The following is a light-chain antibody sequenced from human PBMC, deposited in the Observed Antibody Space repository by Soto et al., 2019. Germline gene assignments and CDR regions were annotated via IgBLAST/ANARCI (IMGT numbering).Light chain of an antibody. CDR2: DAS. CDR3: QQRAGSST. V-gene: IGKV3-11*01. Sequence: EIVLTQSPVTLSLSPGERATLSCRASQSVSNQLAWYQQKPGQAPRLLIYDASRRVTGSPPRFSGSGSGTDFTLTLSSLEPEDFAVYYCQQRAGSSTFGQGTRLEIK. CDR1: QSVSNQ. J-gene: IGKJ5*01.